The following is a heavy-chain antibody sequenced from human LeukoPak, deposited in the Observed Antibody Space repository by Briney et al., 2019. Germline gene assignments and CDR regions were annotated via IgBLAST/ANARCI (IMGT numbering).Heavy chain of an antibody. CDR3: AIQTTQRQIVGAIGEFDY. V-gene: IGHV4-59*08. D-gene: IGHD1-26*01. Sequence: SETLSLTCTVSGGSISSYYWSWIRQPPGKGLEWIGYIYYSGSTNYNPSLKSRVTISVDTSKNQFSLKLSSVTAADTAVYYCAIQTTQRQIVGAIGEFDYWGQGILVTVSS. J-gene: IGHJ4*02. CDR1: GGSISSYY. CDR2: IYYSGST.